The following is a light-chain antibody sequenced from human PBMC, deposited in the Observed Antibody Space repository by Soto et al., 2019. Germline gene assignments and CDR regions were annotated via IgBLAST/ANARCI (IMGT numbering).Light chain of an antibody. Sequence: QSVLTQPPSVSGAPGQRVTISCTGSSSNIGAGYDVHWYQRLPGTAPKVLIYNSNNRPSGVPDRFSGSKSGTSASLAITGLQAEDEADYYCQSYDSSLSGSYVFGTGTQLTVL. CDR2: NSN. CDR3: QSYDSSLSGSYV. V-gene: IGLV1-40*01. J-gene: IGLJ1*01. CDR1: SSNIGAGYD.